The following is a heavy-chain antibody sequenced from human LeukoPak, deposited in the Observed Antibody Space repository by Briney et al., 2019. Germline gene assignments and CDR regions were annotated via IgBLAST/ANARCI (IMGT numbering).Heavy chain of an antibody. CDR2: IKQDGSEK. CDR3: ARDYYDSSGYQYYFDY. CDR1: GFTFSSYW. V-gene: IGHV3-7*01. J-gene: IGHJ4*02. Sequence: GSLRLSCAASGFTFSSYWMSWVRQAPGKGLEWVANIKQDGSEKYYVDSVKGRFTISRGNAKNSLYLQMNSLRAEDTAVYYCARDYYDSSGYQYYFDYWGQGTLVTVSS. D-gene: IGHD3-22*01.